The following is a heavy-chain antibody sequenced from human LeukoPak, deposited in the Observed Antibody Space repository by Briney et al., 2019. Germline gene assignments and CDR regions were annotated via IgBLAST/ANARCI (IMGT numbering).Heavy chain of an antibody. Sequence: SETLSLTCTVSGGSISSSSYYWGWIRQPPGKGLEWIGSIYYSGSTYYNPSLKSRVTISVDTSKDQFSLKLSSVTAADTAVYYCARRPTYYYDSSGYPIDYWGQGTLVTVSS. J-gene: IGHJ4*02. CDR2: IYYSGST. CDR3: ARRPTYYYDSSGYPIDY. V-gene: IGHV4-39*01. D-gene: IGHD3-22*01. CDR1: GGSISSSSYY.